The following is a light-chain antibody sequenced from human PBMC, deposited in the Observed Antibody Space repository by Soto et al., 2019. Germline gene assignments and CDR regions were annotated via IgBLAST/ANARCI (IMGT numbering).Light chain of an antibody. CDR2: EVS. V-gene: IGLV2-14*01. CDR1: SSDVGKYSY. CDR3: SSYTGSSINTVV. J-gene: IGLJ2*01. Sequence: QSALTQPASVSGSPGQSITISCTGTSSDVGKYSYVSWYQQHPAKAPKLMIFEVSNRPSGVSNRFSGSKSGNTASLTISGLQAEDEADYYCSSYTGSSINTVVFGGRTKLTVL.